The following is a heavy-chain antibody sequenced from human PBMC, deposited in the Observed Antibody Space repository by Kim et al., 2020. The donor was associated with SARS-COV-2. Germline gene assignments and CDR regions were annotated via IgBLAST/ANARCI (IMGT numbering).Heavy chain of an antibody. CDR1: GFTFSDYA. CDR2: ISTNGGST. CDR3: AKGWTTGGGY. V-gene: IGHV3-64D*09. Sequence: GGSLRLSCSASGFTFSDYAMNWVRQAPGKGLEYVSAISTNGGSTYYADSVKGRFTISRDNSRNTLYLQMSSLRPEDTAVYYCAKGWTTGGGYWGQGTLVTVSS. J-gene: IGHJ4*02. D-gene: IGHD1-1*01.